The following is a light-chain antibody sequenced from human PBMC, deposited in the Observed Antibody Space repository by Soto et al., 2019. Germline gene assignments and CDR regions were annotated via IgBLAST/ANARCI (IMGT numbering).Light chain of an antibody. CDR3: CSYAGSSTHYV. Sequence: QSALTQPASVSGSPGQSITISCTGTSSDVGNYNLVSWYKQYPGKAPKLMIYEVTKRPSGVSNRVSGSKSGNTASLTISGLQAEDEADYYCCSYAGSSTHYVFGTGTKVTVL. V-gene: IGLV2-23*02. CDR2: EVT. CDR1: SSDVGNYNL. J-gene: IGLJ1*01.